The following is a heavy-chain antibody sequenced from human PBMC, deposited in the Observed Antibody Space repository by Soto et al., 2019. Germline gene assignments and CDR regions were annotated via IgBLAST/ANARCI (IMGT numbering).Heavy chain of an antibody. D-gene: IGHD3-3*01. CDR2: INPNSGGT. J-gene: IGHJ6*02. Sequence: ASVKVSCKASGYTFTGYYMHWVRQAPGQGLEWMGWINPNSGGTNYAQKFQGRVTMTRDTSISTAYMELSRLRSDDTAVYYCARDXRYDFWSSARYYYGMDVWGQGTTVTVSS. V-gene: IGHV1-2*02. CDR1: GYTFTGYY. CDR3: ARDXRYDFWSSARYYYGMDV.